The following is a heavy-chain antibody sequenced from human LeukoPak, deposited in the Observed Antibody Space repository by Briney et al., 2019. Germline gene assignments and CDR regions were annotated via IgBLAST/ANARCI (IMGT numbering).Heavy chain of an antibody. CDR2: IYWDDDK. CDR3: AHRPYYYDSSGSLDY. V-gene: IGHV2-5*02. J-gene: IGHJ4*02. CDR1: GFSLSTSGVG. Sequence: SGPTLVKPTQTLTLTCTFSGFSLSTSGVGVGWIRQPPGKALEWLALIYWDDDKRYSPSLKSRLTITKDTSKNQVVLTMTNMDPVDTATYYCAHRPYYYDSSGSLDYWGQGTLVTVSS. D-gene: IGHD3-22*01.